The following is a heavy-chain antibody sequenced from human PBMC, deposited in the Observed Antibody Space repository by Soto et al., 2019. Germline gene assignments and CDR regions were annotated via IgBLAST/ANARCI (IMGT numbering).Heavy chain of an antibody. CDR3: ARTRGYSGYDRESRFDY. J-gene: IGHJ4*02. CDR2: IIPIFGTA. Sequence: SVKVPCKASGGTFSSYAISWVRQAPGQGLEWMGGIIPIFGTANYAQKFQGRVTITADKSTSTAYMELRSLGSEDTAVYYCARTRGYSGYDRESRFDYCGQGTMVTVFS. V-gene: IGHV1-69*06. CDR1: GGTFSSYA. D-gene: IGHD5-12*01.